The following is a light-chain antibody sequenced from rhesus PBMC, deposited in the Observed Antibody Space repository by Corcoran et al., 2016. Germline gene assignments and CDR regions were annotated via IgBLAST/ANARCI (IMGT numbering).Light chain of an antibody. CDR1: RGVTND. CDR2: EAS. Sequence: DIQMTQSPSSLSASVGDRVTITCRASRGVTNDLAWYQQKPGETPRLLIYEASSLQSGIPSRFSGSGSGTEFTLTISSLQSEDLATYYCQHYYNNPTFGGGTKVEIK. J-gene: IGKJ4*01. CDR3: QHYYNNPT. V-gene: IGKV1-25*01.